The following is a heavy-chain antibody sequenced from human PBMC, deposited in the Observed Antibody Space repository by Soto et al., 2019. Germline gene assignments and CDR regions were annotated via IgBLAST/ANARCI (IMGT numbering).Heavy chain of an antibody. J-gene: IGHJ4*02. V-gene: IGHV4-59*04. CDR2: IYYSGST. CDR1: GGSISSYY. CDR3: ARRITIFGVVIRGLWFDY. Sequence: PSETLSLTFTVSGGSISSYYWSWIRQPPGKGLEWIGYIYYSGSTYYNPSLKSRVTISVDTSKNQFSLKLSSVTAADTAVYYCARRITIFGVVIRGLWFDYWGQGTLVTVSS. D-gene: IGHD3-3*01.